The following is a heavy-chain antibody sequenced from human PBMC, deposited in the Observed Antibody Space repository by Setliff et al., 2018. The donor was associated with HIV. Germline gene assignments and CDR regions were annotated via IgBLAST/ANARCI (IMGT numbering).Heavy chain of an antibody. J-gene: IGHJ6*03. D-gene: IGHD6-13*01. CDR1: GGTFSTYA. CDR2: IPLFCTA. CDR3: VVGGSSWYADYHYYYMDI. V-gene: IGHV1-69*13. Sequence: GASVKVSCKASGGTFSTYAIHWVRQAPGQGLEWMGGIPLFCTANYAQKFQGRVRITADESTGTAYMELRTLKFEDTAMYYCVVGGSSWYADYHYYYMDIWGTGTTVTVSS.